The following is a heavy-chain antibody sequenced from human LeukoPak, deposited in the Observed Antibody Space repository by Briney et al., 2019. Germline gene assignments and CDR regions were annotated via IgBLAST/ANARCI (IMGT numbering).Heavy chain of an antibody. D-gene: IGHD6-13*01. V-gene: IGHV3-53*01. CDR1: GFTVSSNY. J-gene: IGHJ4*02. CDR3: ARVPVASWIQLDS. CDR2: IYSGGST. Sequence: GGSLRLPCAAPGFTVSSNYMSWVRQAPGKGLEWVSIIYSGGSTYFADSVKGRFTISRDNSKNTLYLQMNSLRAEDTALYYCARVPVASWIQLDSWGQGTLVTVSS.